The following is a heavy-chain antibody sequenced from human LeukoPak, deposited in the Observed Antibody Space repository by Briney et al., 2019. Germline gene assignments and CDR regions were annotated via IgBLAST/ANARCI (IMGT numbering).Heavy chain of an antibody. D-gene: IGHD3-10*01. Sequence: GGSLRLSCAASGFTFSSYSMNWVRQAPGKGLEWVSSISSSSSYIYYADSVKGRFTISRDNAKNSLYLQMNSLRAEDTAVYYCARYGSGSSVHIDYWGQGTLVTVSS. V-gene: IGHV3-21*01. CDR2: ISSSSSYI. CDR3: ARYGSGSSVHIDY. J-gene: IGHJ4*02. CDR1: GFTFSSYS.